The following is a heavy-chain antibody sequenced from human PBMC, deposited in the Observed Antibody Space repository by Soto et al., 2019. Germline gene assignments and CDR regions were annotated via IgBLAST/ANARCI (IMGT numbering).Heavy chain of an antibody. J-gene: IGHJ5*02. CDR2: IIPIFGTA. CDR1: GGTFSSYA. Sequence: ASVKVSCKASGGTFSSYAISWVRQAPGQGLEWMGGIIPIFGTANYAQKFQGRVTITADESTSTAYMELSSLRSEDTAVYYCARDLRGPHSGWYRWFDPWGQGTLVTVSS. CDR3: ARDLRGPHSGWYRWFDP. D-gene: IGHD6-13*01. V-gene: IGHV1-69*13.